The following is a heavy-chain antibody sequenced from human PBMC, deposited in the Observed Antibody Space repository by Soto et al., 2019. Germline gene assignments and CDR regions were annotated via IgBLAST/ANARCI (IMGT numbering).Heavy chain of an antibody. CDR1: GDSISSYF. CDR3: ARDGEYSSGWFIFDH. CDR2: MYVTGTT. D-gene: IGHD6-19*01. V-gene: IGHV4-4*07. J-gene: IGHJ4*02. Sequence: AETLSLTCPVSGDSISSYFWSWIRQPAGKGLEWIGRMYVTGTTSYNPSLKSRVTMSVDTSKNRFSLRLSSVTAADTAVYYCARDGEYSSGWFIFDHWGQGALVTVS.